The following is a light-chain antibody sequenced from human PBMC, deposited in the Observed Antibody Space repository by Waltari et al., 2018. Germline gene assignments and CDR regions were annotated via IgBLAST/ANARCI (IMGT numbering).Light chain of an antibody. CDR2: NNN. CDR1: DSNIGKNP. Sequence: QSVLTQPPSVSGAPGQRVTIPCSGSDSNIGKNPVNWYQQLPGTAPRFLISNNNLRPSGVPDRFSGSKSGTSASLAISGLQSEDEADYYCASWHNSLNAYVFGTGTKVTVL. V-gene: IGLV1-44*01. J-gene: IGLJ1*01. CDR3: ASWHNSLNAYV.